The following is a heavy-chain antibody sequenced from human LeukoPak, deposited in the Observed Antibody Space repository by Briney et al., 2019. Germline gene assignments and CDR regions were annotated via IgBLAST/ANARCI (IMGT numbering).Heavy chain of an antibody. CDR3: ARGNWNDGVDV. D-gene: IGHD1-20*01. CDR1: GFTVRSNY. Sequence: GGALRLSCAASGFTVRSNYMSWVRQAPGKGLEWVSVIYSGGSTYYADSVKGRFTISRDNSKNTLYLQMNSLRAEDTAVYYCARGNWNDGVDVWGKGTTVTVSS. CDR2: IYSGGST. V-gene: IGHV3-66*02. J-gene: IGHJ6*04.